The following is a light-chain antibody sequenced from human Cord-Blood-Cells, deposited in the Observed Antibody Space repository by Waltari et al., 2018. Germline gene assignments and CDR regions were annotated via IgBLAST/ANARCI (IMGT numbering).Light chain of an antibody. Sequence: QSALTQPASVSGSPGQSITISCTGTSSDVGGYNYVSWYQQHPGKAPKLMIYDVSNRPSWVANRFSGSKSGNTASLTISWLQAEDEADYYCSSYTSSSTWVFGGGTKLTVL. CDR3: SSYTSSSTWV. V-gene: IGLV2-14*01. CDR1: SSDVGGYNY. CDR2: DVS. J-gene: IGLJ3*02.